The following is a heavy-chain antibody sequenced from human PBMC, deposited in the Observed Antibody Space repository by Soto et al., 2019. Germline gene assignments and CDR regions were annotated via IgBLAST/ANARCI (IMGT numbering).Heavy chain of an antibody. V-gene: IGHV2-5*02. CDR3: AHIVVAGLGYYFDY. D-gene: IGHD6-19*01. J-gene: IGHJ4*02. Sequence: QITLKESGPTLVKPTQTLTLTCTFSGFSLSSTRMAVGWIRQPPGKALEWLALIYWDDDKRYSPFLKSRLTTXXXTXXNQVVLTMCNMDPVDTARYYCAHIVVAGLGYYFDYWGQGTLVTVSS. CDR1: GFSLSSTRMA. CDR2: IYWDDDK.